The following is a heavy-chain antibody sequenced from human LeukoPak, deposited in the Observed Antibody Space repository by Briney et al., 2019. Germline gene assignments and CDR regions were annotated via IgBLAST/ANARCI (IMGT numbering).Heavy chain of an antibody. CDR2: ISSSSSYI. CDR3: AKDPDGWEPYYFDY. CDR1: GFTFSSYS. J-gene: IGHJ4*02. V-gene: IGHV3-21*01. Sequence: GGSLRLSCAASGFTFSSYSMNWVRQAPGKGLEWVSSISSSSSYIYYADSVKGRFTISRDNSKNTLHLQMNSLREEDTAVYYCAKDPDGWEPYYFDYWGQGTLVTVSS. D-gene: IGHD1-26*01.